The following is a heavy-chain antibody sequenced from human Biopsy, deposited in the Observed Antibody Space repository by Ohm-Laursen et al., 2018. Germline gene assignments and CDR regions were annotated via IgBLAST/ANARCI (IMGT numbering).Heavy chain of an antibody. J-gene: IGHJ4*02. D-gene: IGHD3-3*01. CDR2: IYYSGNT. CDR1: GGSISDSTYH. CDR3: ARQVDFWSGYVDY. V-gene: IGHV4-39*01. Sequence: SDTLSLTCTVSGGSISDSTYHWGWIRQSPGKGLEWIGNIYYSGNTDYSPSLESRVTISVDTSNNQFSLKLRSVTAADTAVYYCARQVDFWSGYVDYWGQGTLVAVSS.